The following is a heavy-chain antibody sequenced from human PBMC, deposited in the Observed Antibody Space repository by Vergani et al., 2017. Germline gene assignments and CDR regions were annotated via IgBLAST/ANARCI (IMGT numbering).Heavy chain of an antibody. Sequence: EVQLVESGGGLIQPGGSLRLSCAASGFTASSNYMSWVRQAPGKGLEWVSVIYSGGSTYYADSVKGRFTIARDKSKNTLYLQMNSLRTEDTAVYYCAREGREMATIFWYFDLWGRGTLVTVSS. D-gene: IGHD5-24*01. CDR2: IYSGGST. V-gene: IGHV3-53*01. CDR3: AREGREMATIFWYFDL. CDR1: GFTASSNY. J-gene: IGHJ2*01.